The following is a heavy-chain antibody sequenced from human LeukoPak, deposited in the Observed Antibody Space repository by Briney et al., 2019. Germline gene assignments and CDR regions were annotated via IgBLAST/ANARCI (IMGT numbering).Heavy chain of an antibody. V-gene: IGHV3-7*01. D-gene: IGHD3-22*01. Sequence: GGSLRLSCAASGFTFSSYWMSWVRQAPGKGLEWVANIKQDGSEKYYVDSGKGRFTISRDNAKNSLYLQMNSLRAEDTAVYYCAREATNYYYDSSGYYYENYYYYYMDVWGKGTTVTVSS. CDR1: GFTFSSYW. J-gene: IGHJ6*03. CDR2: IKQDGSEK. CDR3: AREATNYYYDSSGYYYENYYYYYMDV.